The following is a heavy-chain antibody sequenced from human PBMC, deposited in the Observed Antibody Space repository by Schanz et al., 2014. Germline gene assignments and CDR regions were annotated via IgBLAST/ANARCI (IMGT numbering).Heavy chain of an antibody. Sequence: EQVLESGGGFVQPGGSLRLSCAASGFTFSDSWMHWVRQAPGKGLVWVSRTSHDGSFTTFADSVKGRFTISRDNAKNALYLQMNSLRAEDTAVYYCVRDTDYHFDYWGQGTLVTVSS. D-gene: IGHD4-17*01. CDR3: VRDTDYHFDY. V-gene: IGHV3-74*01. CDR1: GFTFSDSW. CDR2: TSHDGSFT. J-gene: IGHJ4*02.